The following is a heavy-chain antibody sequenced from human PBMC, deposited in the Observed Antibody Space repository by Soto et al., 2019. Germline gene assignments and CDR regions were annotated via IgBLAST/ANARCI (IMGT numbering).Heavy chain of an antibody. CDR1: GFAFSDYY. J-gene: IGHJ4*01. D-gene: IGHD6-13*01. CDR2: ISSSSSYT. V-gene: IGHV3-11*06. Sequence: GGSLRLACAASGFAFSDYYMSLIRQSPGKGLEWVSYISSSSSYTNYADSVKGRFTISRDNAKNSLYLQMNSLRAEDTAVYYCARHDTEDTSSSYYWVHGSRVTVFS. CDR3: ARHDTEDTSSSYY.